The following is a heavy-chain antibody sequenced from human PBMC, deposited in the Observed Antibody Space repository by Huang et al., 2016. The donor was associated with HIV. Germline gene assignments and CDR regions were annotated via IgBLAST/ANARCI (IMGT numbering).Heavy chain of an antibody. J-gene: IGHJ4*02. CDR3: ARGGPRITVTGPLDS. D-gene: IGHD6-19*01. CDR2: INHGGST. Sequence: QVQIDQWGAGLLKPSETLSLTFAGYGGSFSGHYWNWIRQPAGKGLEWNGKINHGGSTNHNPSLKSRVTRLVDVAKKQFSLQLRSVTAADTAIYYCARGGPRITVTGPLDSWGPGALVSVSS. V-gene: IGHV4-34*01. CDR1: GGSFSGHY.